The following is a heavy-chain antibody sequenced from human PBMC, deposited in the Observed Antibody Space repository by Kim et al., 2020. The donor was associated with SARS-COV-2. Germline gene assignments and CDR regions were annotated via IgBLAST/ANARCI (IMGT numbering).Heavy chain of an antibody. J-gene: IGHJ6*02. V-gene: IGHV3-48*02. CDR3: ARVKSDSRVYGMDV. Sequence: GGSLRLSCAASGFTFSSYSMNWVRQAPGKGLEWVSYISSSSSTIYYADSVKGRFTISRDNAKNSLYLQMNSLRDEDTAVYYCARVKSDSRVYGMDVWGQGTTVTVSS. CDR2: ISSSSSTI. CDR1: GFTFSSYS. D-gene: IGHD3-22*01.